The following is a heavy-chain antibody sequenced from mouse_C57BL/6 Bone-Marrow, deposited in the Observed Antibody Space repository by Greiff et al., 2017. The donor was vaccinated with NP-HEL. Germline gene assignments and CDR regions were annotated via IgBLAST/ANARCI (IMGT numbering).Heavy chain of an antibody. V-gene: IGHV1-59*01. CDR2: IDPSDSYT. CDR3: ASKGYYF. J-gene: IGHJ3*01. D-gene: IGHD1-1*01. Sequence: VQLHQPGAELVRPGTSVKLSCKASGYTFTSYWMHWVKQRPGQGLEWIGVIDPSDSYTNYNQKFKGKATLTVDTSSSTAYMQLSSLTSEDSAVYYCASKGYYFWGQGTLVTVSA. CDR1: GYTFTSYW.